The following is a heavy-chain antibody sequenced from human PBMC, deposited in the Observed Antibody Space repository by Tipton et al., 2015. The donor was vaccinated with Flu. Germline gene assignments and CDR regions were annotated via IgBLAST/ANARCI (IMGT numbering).Heavy chain of an antibody. J-gene: IGHJ3*01. CDR2: INTDGSST. Sequence: SLRLSCAASEFIFSTYWMHWVRQAPGKGLEWVSRINTDGSSTTYADSVKGRFSISRDNAQKSLSLQMNSLRAEDTALYFCVRAVGGAAALWGQGTMVIVSS. CDR1: EFIFSTYW. D-gene: IGHD6-13*01. CDR3: VRAVGGAAAL. V-gene: IGHV3-74*01.